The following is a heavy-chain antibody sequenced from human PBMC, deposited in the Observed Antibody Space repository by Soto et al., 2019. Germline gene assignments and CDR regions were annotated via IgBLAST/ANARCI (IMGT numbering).Heavy chain of an antibody. J-gene: IGHJ4*02. CDR2: ISSSSSYI. V-gene: IGHV3-21*01. CDR1: GLTFSSYS. CDR3: ARVRSSSSGGGFDY. Sequence: PGGSLRLSCAASGLTFSSYSMNWVRQAPGKGLEWVSSISSSSSYIYYADSVKGRFTISRDNAKNSLYLQMNSLRAEDTAVYYCARVRSSSSGGGFDYWGQGTLVTVSS. D-gene: IGHD6-6*01.